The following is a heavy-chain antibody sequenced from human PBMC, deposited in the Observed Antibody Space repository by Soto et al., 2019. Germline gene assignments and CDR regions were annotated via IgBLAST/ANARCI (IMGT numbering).Heavy chain of an antibody. V-gene: IGHV1-18*01. CDR2: ISAYNGNT. CDR1: GYTFTSYG. CDR3: AREIAVAGRDFDY. J-gene: IGHJ4*02. D-gene: IGHD6-19*01. Sequence: GASVKVSCKASGYTFTSYGISWVRQAPGRGLEWMGWISAYNGNTNYAQKLQGRVTMTTDTSTSTAYTELRSLRSDDTAVYYCAREIAVAGRDFDYWGQGTLVTVSS.